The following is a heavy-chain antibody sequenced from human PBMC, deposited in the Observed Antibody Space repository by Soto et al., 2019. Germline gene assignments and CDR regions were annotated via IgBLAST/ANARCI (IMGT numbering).Heavy chain of an antibody. Sequence: GGSLRLSCAASGFTISSYAMSWVRQAPGKGLEWVSAISGSGGSTYYADSVKGRFTISRDNSKNTLYLQMNSLRAEDTAVYYCAKVTTVTTTWTYWGQGTLVTVSS. CDR1: GFTISSYA. V-gene: IGHV3-23*01. J-gene: IGHJ4*02. CDR3: AKVTTVTTTWTY. D-gene: IGHD4-17*01. CDR2: ISGSGGST.